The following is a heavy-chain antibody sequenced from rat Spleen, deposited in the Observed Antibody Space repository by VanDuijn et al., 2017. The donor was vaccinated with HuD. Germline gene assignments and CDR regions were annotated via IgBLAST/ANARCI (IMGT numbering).Heavy chain of an antibody. J-gene: IGHJ2*01. CDR3: ARINSGFDY. V-gene: IGHV5-29*01. CDR1: GFTFSNYG. Sequence: EVQLVESGGGLVQPGRSLKLSCAASGFTFSNYGMHWIRQAPTKGLEWVATISYDGSSTYYRDSVKGRFTISRDNAKSTLYLQMDSLRSEDTATYYCARINSGFDYWGQGVMVTVSS. D-gene: IGHD4-3*01. CDR2: ISYDGSST.